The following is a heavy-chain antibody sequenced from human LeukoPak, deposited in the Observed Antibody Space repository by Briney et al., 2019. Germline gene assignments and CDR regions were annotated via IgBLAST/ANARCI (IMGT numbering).Heavy chain of an antibody. V-gene: IGHV3-21*01. Sequence: GGSLRLSCAASAFTFSSYSMNWVRQAPGKGLEWVSSISSSGSYIYYADSVKGRFTISRDNAKNSLYLQMNSLRAEDTAVYYCAREGTVTAYFDYWGQGTLVTVSS. D-gene: IGHD2-21*02. CDR3: AREGTVTAYFDY. CDR1: AFTFSSYS. CDR2: ISSSGSYI. J-gene: IGHJ4*02.